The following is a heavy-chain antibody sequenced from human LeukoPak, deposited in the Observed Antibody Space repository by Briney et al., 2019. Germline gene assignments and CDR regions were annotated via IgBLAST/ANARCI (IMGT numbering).Heavy chain of an antibody. V-gene: IGHV1-24*01. CDR3: ATDMMNGTTWRDY. D-gene: IGHD1-1*01. CDR1: GYALAELS. CDR2: FDAEQDET. Sequence: ASVKVSCKVSGYALAELSIHWVRQTPGKGLEWMGGFDAEQDETLYAQKFEGRVTMTEDTSTATAHLEMSSLTSDDTAVYYCATDMMNGTTWRDYWGQGTLVLVSS. J-gene: IGHJ4*02.